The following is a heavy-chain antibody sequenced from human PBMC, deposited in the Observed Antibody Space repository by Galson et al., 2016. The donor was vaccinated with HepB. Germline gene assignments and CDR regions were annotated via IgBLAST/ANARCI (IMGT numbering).Heavy chain of an antibody. Sequence: SLRLPCAASGLTFGNAWLPWARQAPGRRQKSDSGISLSGAATHYADFVKGRFTISRDNSKNTLYLYMNNLTAGDTAIYYCGKHGGFDYWGQGALVTVSS. J-gene: IGHJ4*02. D-gene: IGHD3-16*01. CDR1: GLTFGNAW. CDR2: ISLSGAAT. V-gene: IGHV3-23*01. CDR3: GKHGGFDY.